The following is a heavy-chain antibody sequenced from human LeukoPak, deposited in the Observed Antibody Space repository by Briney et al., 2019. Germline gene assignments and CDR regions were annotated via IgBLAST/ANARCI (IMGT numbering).Heavy chain of an antibody. D-gene: IGHD3-22*01. Sequence: GGSLRLSCAASGFTFYDYAMHWVRQAPGKGLEWVSLISWDGGSTYYADSVKGRFTISRDNSKNSLYLQMNSLRAEDTALYYCAKDTAFYYDSSVYIDYWGQGTLVTVSS. CDR2: ISWDGGST. CDR1: GFTFYDYA. V-gene: IGHV3-43D*03. CDR3: AKDTAFYYDSSVYIDY. J-gene: IGHJ4*02.